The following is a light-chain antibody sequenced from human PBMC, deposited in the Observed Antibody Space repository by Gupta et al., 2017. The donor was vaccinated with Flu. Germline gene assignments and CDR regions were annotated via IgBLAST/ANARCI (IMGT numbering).Light chain of an antibody. CDR1: RNLYSE. CDR3: QQAYSFPLT. V-gene: IGKV1-12*01. Sequence: PFFVSASVGDRVSVTCLASRNLYSEIAWYQHKPGKAPKLLIHPVTTVQSGVPSRFSGSGYGTDFTLTITSLQPEDFATYYCQQAYSFPLTFGGGTKVEI. CDR2: PVT. J-gene: IGKJ4*01.